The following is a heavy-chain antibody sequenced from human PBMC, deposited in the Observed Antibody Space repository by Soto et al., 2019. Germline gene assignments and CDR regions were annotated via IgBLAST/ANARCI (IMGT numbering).Heavy chain of an antibody. CDR2: MNPNSGNT. D-gene: IGHD6-13*01. CDR1: GYTFTSYD. Sequence: QVQLVQSGAEVKKPGASVKVSCKASGYTFTSYDINWVRQATGQGLEWMGWMNPNSGNTGYAQKFQGRVTMTRNTSISTDYMELSSLGSEDTAVYYCASPTSIAAAYYGMDVWGQGTTVTVSS. CDR3: ASPTSIAAAYYGMDV. V-gene: IGHV1-8*01. J-gene: IGHJ6*02.